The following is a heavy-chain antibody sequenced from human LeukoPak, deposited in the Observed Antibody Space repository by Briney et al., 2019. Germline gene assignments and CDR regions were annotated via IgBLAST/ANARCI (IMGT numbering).Heavy chain of an antibody. D-gene: IGHD5-24*01. CDR2: IKQDGSKK. CDR1: GFPFSSYW. J-gene: IGHJ4*02. CDR3: TRVGYIDEGIDY. V-gene: IGHV3-7*04. Sequence: GGSLRLSCVASGFPFSSYWMTWVRQAPGKGLEWVANIKQDGSKKSYVDSVKGRFTISRDNAKNSLYLQTNSLRAEDTAIYYCTRVGYIDEGIDYWGQGTLVTVSS.